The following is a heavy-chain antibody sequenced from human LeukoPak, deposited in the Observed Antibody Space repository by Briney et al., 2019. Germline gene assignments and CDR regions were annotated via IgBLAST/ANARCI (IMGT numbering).Heavy chain of an antibody. J-gene: IGHJ6*03. CDR3: AKGGGYEAQYYYYYLDV. CDR2: IRYDGSNK. V-gene: IGHV3-30*02. D-gene: IGHD5-12*01. CDR1: GFTFSSYG. Sequence: QTGGSLRLSCAASGFTFSSYGMYWVRQAPGKGLEWMAFIRYDGSNKYYADSVKGRFTVSRDNSKNTLYLQMKSLRAEDTAVYYCAKGGGYEAQYYYYYLDVWGKGTTVTISS.